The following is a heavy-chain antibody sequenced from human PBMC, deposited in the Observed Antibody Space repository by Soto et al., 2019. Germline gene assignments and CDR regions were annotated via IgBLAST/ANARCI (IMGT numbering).Heavy chain of an antibody. Sequence: ASVKVSCKASVYTFTSYYMHWVRQDPGQGLEWMGIINPSGGSTSYAQKFQGRVTMTRDTSTSTVYMELSSLRSEDTAVYYCARGLWFGASGYYYYGMDVWGQGTTVTVSS. D-gene: IGHD3-10*01. CDR3: ARGLWFGASGYYYYGMDV. V-gene: IGHV1-46*01. J-gene: IGHJ6*02. CDR1: VYTFTSYY. CDR2: INPSGGST.